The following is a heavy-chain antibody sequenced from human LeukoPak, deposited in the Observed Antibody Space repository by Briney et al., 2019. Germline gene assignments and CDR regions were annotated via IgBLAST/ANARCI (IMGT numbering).Heavy chain of an antibody. CDR2: IRYDGTND. CDR3: ARAEKVVIIDQ. Sequence: GGSLRLSCAASGFTFSTYAMNWVRQAPDKGLEWVACIRYDGTNDYYADSVKGRFTISRDNSKNTLYLQMNSLRAEDTAVYYCARAEKVVIIDQWGQGTLVTVSS. V-gene: IGHV3-30*02. J-gene: IGHJ4*02. CDR1: GFTFSTYA. D-gene: IGHD3-3*01.